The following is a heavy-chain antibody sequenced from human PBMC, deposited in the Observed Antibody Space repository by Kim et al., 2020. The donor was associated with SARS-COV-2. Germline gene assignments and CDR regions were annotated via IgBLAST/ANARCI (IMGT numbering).Heavy chain of an antibody. CDR3: AREVQYNWNGNAFDI. V-gene: IGHV4-59*01. J-gene: IGHJ3*02. D-gene: IGHD1-20*01. Sequence: PPLTTRVTISVDTSKNHFSLRRCSVTAADTAVYYCAREVQYNWNGNAFDIWGQGTMVTVSS.